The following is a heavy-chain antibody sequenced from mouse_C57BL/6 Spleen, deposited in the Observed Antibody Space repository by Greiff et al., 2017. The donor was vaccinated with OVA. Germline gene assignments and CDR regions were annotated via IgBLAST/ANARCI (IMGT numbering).Heavy chain of an antibody. V-gene: IGHV1-63*01. CDR3: ARGSSGLYAMDY. J-gene: IGHJ4*01. Sequence: QVHVKQSGAELVRPGTSVKMSCKASGYTFTNYWIGWAKQRPGHGLEWIGDIYPGGGYTNYNEKFKGKATLTADKSSSTAYMQFSSLTSEDSAIYYCARGSSGLYAMDYWGQGTSVTVSS. CDR2: IYPGGGYT. D-gene: IGHD3-2*02. CDR1: GYTFTNYW.